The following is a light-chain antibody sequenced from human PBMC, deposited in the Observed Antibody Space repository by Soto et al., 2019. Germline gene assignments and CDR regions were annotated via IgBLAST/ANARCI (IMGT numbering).Light chain of an antibody. V-gene: IGKV1-33*01. CDR3: QQYYGLPPLT. CDR2: HAS. J-gene: IGKJ5*01. CDR1: QNITNN. Sequence: DIHMTQSPSSLSAAVGDRVTITFQASQNITNNLSWYQQKPGKAPNLLIYHASKLAKGVTSRFSGSGSGTDFSFIITSLQREDLATYYCQQYYGLPPLTFGQGTRLEIK.